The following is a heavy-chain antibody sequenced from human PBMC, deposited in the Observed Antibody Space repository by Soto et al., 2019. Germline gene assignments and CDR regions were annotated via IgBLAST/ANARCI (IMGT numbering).Heavy chain of an antibody. V-gene: IGHV1-2*04. CDR2: INPNSGGT. J-gene: IGHJ5*02. CDR1: GYTFTGYY. CDR3: AREGLDCSSTSCFIGWFDP. D-gene: IGHD2-2*01. Sequence: VSVKVSCKASGYTFTGYYMHWVRQAPGQGLEWMGWINPNSGGTNYAQKFQGWVTMTRDTSISTAYMELSRLRSDDTAVYYCAREGLDCSSTSCFIGWFDPWGQGTLVTVSS.